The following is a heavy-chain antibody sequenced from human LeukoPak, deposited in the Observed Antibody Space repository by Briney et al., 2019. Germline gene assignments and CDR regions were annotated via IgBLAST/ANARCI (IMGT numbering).Heavy chain of an antibody. D-gene: IGHD3-10*01. CDR1: GGALSSGGYY. J-gene: IGHJ6*02. Sequence: SETLSLTCTVSGGALSSGGYYWTWIRQPPGKGLEWIGNIYHSGTPYYNPSLKSRATLSVDRSKNQFSLKMTSVTAADTAVYYCARVERITMVRGAKPDYYYGMDVWGQGTTVTVSS. CDR2: IYHSGTP. V-gene: IGHV4-30-2*01. CDR3: ARVERITMVRGAKPDYYYGMDV.